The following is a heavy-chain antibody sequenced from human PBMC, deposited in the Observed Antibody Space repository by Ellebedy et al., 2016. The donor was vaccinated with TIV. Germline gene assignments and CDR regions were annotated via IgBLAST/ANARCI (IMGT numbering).Heavy chain of an antibody. Sequence: PGGSLRLSCAASGFTFSSYAMSWVRQAPGKGLVWVSRINSDGSSTSYADSVKGRFTISRDNAKNSLYLQMSSLRDEDTALYYCAKGKDTAVPTSFDHWGQGTLVTVSS. D-gene: IGHD5-18*01. J-gene: IGHJ4*02. CDR1: GFTFSSYA. V-gene: IGHV3-74*01. CDR2: INSDGSST. CDR3: AKGKDTAVPTSFDH.